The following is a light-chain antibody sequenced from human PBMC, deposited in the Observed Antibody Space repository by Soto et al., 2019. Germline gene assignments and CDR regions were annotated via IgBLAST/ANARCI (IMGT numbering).Light chain of an antibody. CDR2: KAS. J-gene: IGKJ1*01. V-gene: IGKV1-5*03. CDR3: QKYNSAWT. Sequence: DIQMTQSPSTLSASVGDRVTITCRASQNIRNYLAWYQQKPGKAPKLLIYKASNLESGVPSRFSGSGSGTEFALFISSLQPEDVATYYCQKYNSAWTFGQGTKVDIK. CDR1: QNIRNY.